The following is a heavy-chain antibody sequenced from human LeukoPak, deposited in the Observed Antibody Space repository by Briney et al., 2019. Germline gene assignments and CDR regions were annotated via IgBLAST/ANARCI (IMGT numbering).Heavy chain of an antibody. CDR3: AREKNLRGDAFDI. J-gene: IGHJ3*02. CDR2: ISGTSNFI. V-gene: IGHV3-21*01. D-gene: IGHD1-14*01. Sequence: GGSLRLSCAASGFTFSSYSMNWVRQAPGKGLEWVSSISGTSNFIYYADSVKGRFTISRDNAKNSLYLQINSLRAEDTAVYYCAREKNLRGDAFDIWGQGTMVTVSS. CDR1: GFTFSSYS.